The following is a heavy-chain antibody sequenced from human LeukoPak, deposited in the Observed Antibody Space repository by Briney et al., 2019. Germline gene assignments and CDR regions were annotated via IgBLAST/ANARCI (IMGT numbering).Heavy chain of an antibody. CDR3: ARDRCVSCPAWNWFDP. D-gene: IGHD2-2*01. J-gene: IGHJ5*02. CDR1: GFTFNNYA. CDR2: ISYDGSNK. V-gene: IGHV3-30*04. Sequence: GRSLRLSCAASGFTFNNYAMHWVRQAPGKGLEWVAVISYDGSNKYYVDSVKGRLTISRDDSKSTLYLQMNTLRAEDTAVYYCARDRCVSCPAWNWFDPWGQGTLVTVSP.